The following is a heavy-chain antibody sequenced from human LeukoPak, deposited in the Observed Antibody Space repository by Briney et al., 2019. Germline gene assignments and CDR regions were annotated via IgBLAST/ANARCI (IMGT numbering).Heavy chain of an antibody. Sequence: GGSLRLSCAASGFTFKSHNMNRVRQAPGKGLEWISYINDAGSAEYYADSVKGRFTISRDNAKNSLYLQMNSLRDEDAAVYYCARDGNDYGDNIDYWGQGTLVTVSS. CDR2: INDAGSAE. J-gene: IGHJ4*02. D-gene: IGHD4-17*01. CDR3: ARDGNDYGDNIDY. V-gene: IGHV3-48*02. CDR1: GFTFKSHN.